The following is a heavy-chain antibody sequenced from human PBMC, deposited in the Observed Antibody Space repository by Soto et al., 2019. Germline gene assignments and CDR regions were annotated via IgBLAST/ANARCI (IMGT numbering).Heavy chain of an antibody. Sequence: SETLSLTCTVSGGSISRYYWSWIRQPPGKGLEWIGYIYYSGSTNYNPSLKSRVTISIDTSKNQFSLKLSSVTAADTAVYYCARGVEVAAADNYYYCGQGTLVTVSS. CDR2: IYYSGST. J-gene: IGHJ4*01. V-gene: IGHV4-59*12. CDR1: GGSISRYY. D-gene: IGHD2-15*01. CDR3: ARGVEVAAADNYYY.